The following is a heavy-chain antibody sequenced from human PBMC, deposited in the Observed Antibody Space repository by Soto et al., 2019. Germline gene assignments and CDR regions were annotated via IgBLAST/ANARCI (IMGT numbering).Heavy chain of an antibody. Sequence: GGSLRLSCAASGFTFSTYTMNWVRQAPGKGLEWVSSISGSGSYIYYADSLKGRFTISRDNAKNSLYLQMNSLRAEDTAVYYCAIFHPESLTPEYYFDYWGQGALVTVSS. CDR1: GFTFSTYT. V-gene: IGHV3-21*01. CDR3: AIFHPESLTPEYYFDY. CDR2: ISGSGSYI. D-gene: IGHD2-21*01. J-gene: IGHJ4*02.